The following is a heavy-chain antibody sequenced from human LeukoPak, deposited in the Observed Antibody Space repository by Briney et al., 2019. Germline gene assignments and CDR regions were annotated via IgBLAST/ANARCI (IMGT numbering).Heavy chain of an antibody. D-gene: IGHD3-22*01. J-gene: IGHJ1*01. CDR3: ARTYYYDSSGYYNVYFQH. CDR2: IYYSGST. CDR1: GGSISSYY. Sequence: SETLSLTCTVSGGSISSYYWSWIRQPPGKGLEWIGYIYYSGSTNYNPSLKSRVTISVDTSKNQFSLKLSSVTAADTAVYYCARTYYYDSSGYYNVYFQHWGQGTLVTVSS. V-gene: IGHV4-59*08.